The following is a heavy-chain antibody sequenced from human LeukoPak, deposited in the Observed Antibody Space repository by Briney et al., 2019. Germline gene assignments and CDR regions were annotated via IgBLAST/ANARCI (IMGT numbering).Heavy chain of an antibody. CDR2: ISGSGGST. D-gene: IGHD3-3*01. CDR3: AKDQGITIFGVVGYFDY. CDR1: GFTFSSYA. V-gene: IGHV3-23*01. Sequence: GGSLRLSCAASGFTFSSYAMSWVRQAPGKGLEWVSAISGSGGSTYYADSVKGRFTISRDNSKNTLYLQMNSLSAEDTAVYYCAKDQGITIFGVVGYFDYWGQGTLVTVSS. J-gene: IGHJ4*02.